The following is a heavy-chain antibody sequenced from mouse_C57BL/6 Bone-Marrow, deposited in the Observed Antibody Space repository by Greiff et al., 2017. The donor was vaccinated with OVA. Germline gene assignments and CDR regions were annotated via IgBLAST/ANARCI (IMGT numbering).Heavy chain of an antibody. CDR3: EGVIGTVVASVAY. D-gene: IGHD1-1*01. CDR2: ISRGGSYT. Sequence: DVKLVESGGDLVKPGGSLKLSCAASGFTFSSYGMSWVRQTPDKRLEWVATISRGGSYTYYPDSVKGRSTISRDNATNTPYLQLSSLESEDTARYDSEGVIGTVVASVAYWGQGTLVTVSA. V-gene: IGHV5-6*02. CDR1: GFTFSSYG. J-gene: IGHJ3*01.